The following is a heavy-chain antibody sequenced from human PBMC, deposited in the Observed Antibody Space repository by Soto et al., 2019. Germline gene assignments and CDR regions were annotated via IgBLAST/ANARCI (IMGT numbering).Heavy chain of an antibody. J-gene: IGHJ5*02. V-gene: IGHV3-48*02. CDR1: GFTFSTYS. CDR2: ITGSGSPT. CDR3: ARDNGIEGSFDP. Sequence: EVQLVESGGGLVQPGGSLRLSCVASGFTFSTYSMNWARQAPGQGLEWIAYITGSGSPTFYADSVKGRFTISRDNAKNSLYLQMNSLRDEDTSVYYCARDNGIEGSFDPWGQGTLVTVSS.